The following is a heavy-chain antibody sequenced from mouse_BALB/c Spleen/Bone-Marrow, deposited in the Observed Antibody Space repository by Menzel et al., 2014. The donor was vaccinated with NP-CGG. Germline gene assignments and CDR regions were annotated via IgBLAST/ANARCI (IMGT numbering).Heavy chain of an antibody. Sequence: VQLQQSGAELMKPGASVKISCKATCYTFSSYWIEWVKQRPGHGLEWIGEILPGSGSTNYNEKFKGKATFTADTSSNTAYMQLSSLTSEDSAVYYCARFYYYGSSYYFDYWGQGTTLTVSS. V-gene: IGHV1-9*01. CDR2: ILPGSGST. CDR1: CYTFSSYW. D-gene: IGHD1-1*01. CDR3: ARFYYYGSSYYFDY. J-gene: IGHJ2*01.